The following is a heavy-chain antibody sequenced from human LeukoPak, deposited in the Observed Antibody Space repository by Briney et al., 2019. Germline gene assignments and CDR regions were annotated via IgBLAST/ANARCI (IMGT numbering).Heavy chain of an antibody. V-gene: IGHV3-23*01. CDR1: GFTFSNYA. CDR3: AKGIESSGSYYTCFDY. CDR2: ISGGGGAT. J-gene: IGHJ4*02. D-gene: IGHD1-26*01. Sequence: GGSLRLSCAASGFTFSNYAMSWVRQAPGKGLEWVSAISGGGGATYSADSVEGRFTISRDNSKNTLNLQMNSLRAEDTAVYYCAKGIESSGSYYTCFDYWGQGTLVTVSS.